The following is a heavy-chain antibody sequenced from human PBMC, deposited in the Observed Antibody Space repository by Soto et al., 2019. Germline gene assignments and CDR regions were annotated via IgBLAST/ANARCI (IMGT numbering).Heavy chain of an antibody. CDR3: PRFGFLLDS. CDR1: GGAFSGYY. D-gene: IGHD3-10*01. Sequence: PSEPLSLICAVSGGAFSGYYWTWIRQHPGKGLEWIGEMNHSASTNYNPSLKRRVTISVYTSKNQFSLKLSSVTAADTAVYYCPRFGFLLDSLGKGTLVTLS. J-gene: IGHJ5*01. V-gene: IGHV4-34*01. CDR2: MNHSAST.